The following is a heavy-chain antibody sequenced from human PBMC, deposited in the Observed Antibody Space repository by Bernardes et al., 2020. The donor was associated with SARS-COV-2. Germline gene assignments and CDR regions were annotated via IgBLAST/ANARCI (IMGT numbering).Heavy chain of an antibody. CDR3: ARALNYYDSSGYYALNWFDP. CDR1: GYTFTSYG. D-gene: IGHD3-22*01. J-gene: IGHJ5*02. CDR2: ISAYNGNT. Sequence: ASVKVSCKASGYTFTSYGISWVRQAPGQGLEWMGWISAYNGNTNYAQKLQGRVTMTTDTSTSTAYMELRSLRSDDTAVYYCARALNYYDSSGYYALNWFDPWGQETLVTVSS. V-gene: IGHV1-18*01.